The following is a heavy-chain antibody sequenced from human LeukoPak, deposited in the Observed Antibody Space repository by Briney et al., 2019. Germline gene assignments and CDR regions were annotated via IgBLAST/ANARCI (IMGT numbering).Heavy chain of an antibody. CDR2: IRYDGSNK. J-gene: IGHJ3*02. CDR3: AKGYSGYDYAFDI. V-gene: IGHV3-30*02. D-gene: IGHD5-12*01. Sequence: GGSLRLSCAASGFTFSSYGMHWVRQAPGKGLEWVAFIRYDGSNKYFADSVKGRFTISRDNSKNTLYLQMNSLRAEDTAVCYCAKGYSGYDYAFDIWGQGTMVTVSS. CDR1: GFTFSSYG.